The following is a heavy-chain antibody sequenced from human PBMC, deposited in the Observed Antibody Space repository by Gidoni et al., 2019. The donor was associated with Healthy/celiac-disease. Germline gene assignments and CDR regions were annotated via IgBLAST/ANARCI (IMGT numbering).Heavy chain of an antibody. CDR2: IYYSGSP. Sequence: QLQLQESGPGLVKPSETLSLTCTVSGRPISSSSYYWGWIRPPPGKGLSWIGSIYYSGSPYYNPSLKSRVTISVDTSKNQFSLKLSSVTAADTAVYYCARTHYYYYGMDVWGQGTTVTVSS. J-gene: IGHJ6*02. V-gene: IGHV4-39*01. CDR1: GRPISSSSYY. CDR3: ARTHYYYYGMDV.